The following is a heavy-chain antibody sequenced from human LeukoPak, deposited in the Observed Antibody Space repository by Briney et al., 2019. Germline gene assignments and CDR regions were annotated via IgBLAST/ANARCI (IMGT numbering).Heavy chain of an antibody. Sequence: PGGSLRLSCAATGFAFSNYAMSWVRQAPGKGLEWVGRIKSKTDGGTTDYGAPVKGRFTISRDDSKNTLYLQMNSLKTEDTAVYYCTTVRFGENKLDFWGQGTLVTVSS. CDR2: IKSKTDGGTT. CDR3: TTVRFGENKLDF. CDR1: GFAFSNYA. J-gene: IGHJ4*02. D-gene: IGHD3-10*01. V-gene: IGHV3-15*01.